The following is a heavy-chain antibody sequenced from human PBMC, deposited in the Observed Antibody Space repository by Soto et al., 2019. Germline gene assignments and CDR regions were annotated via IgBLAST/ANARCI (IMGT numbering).Heavy chain of an antibody. CDR2: ISYDGSNK. D-gene: IGHD6-13*01. CDR1: GFIFSSYA. V-gene: IGHV3-30-3*01. Sequence: GGALRLCCAAAGFIFSSYARHGGRQAPGKGLEWGAVISYDGSNKYYADSVKGRFTISRDNSKNTLYLQMNSLRAEDTAVYYCARDRIYSSSWYDYWGQGTLVTSPQ. J-gene: IGHJ4*02. CDR3: ARDRIYSSSWYDY.